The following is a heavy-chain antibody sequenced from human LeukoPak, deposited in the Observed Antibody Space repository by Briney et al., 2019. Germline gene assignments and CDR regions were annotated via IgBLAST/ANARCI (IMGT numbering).Heavy chain of an antibody. CDR1: GFTFNSYS. CDR2: IGGSGEST. CDR3: ARRGGSNGWGAFDV. V-gene: IGHV3-23*01. Sequence: GGSLRLSCAVSGFTFNSYSMNWVRQAPGKGLEWVSNIGGSGESTYYADSVKGRFTISRDNSKNTVFLQMNSLSRDDTAVYYCARRGGSNGWGAFDVWGQGTTITVSS. D-gene: IGHD2-8*01. J-gene: IGHJ3*01.